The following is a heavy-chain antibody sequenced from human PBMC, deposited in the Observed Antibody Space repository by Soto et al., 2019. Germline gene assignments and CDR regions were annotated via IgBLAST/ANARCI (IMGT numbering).Heavy chain of an antibody. D-gene: IGHD6-13*01. J-gene: IGHJ6*02. CDR2: ISYDGSNK. CDR1: GFTFSSYG. Sequence: PVGSLRLSCAASGFTFSSYGMHWVRQAPGKGLEWVAVISYDGSNKYYADSVKGRFTISRDNSKNTLYLQMNSLRAEDTAVYYCARAAAGHYGMDVWGQGTTVTVSS. V-gene: IGHV3-30*03. CDR3: ARAAAGHYGMDV.